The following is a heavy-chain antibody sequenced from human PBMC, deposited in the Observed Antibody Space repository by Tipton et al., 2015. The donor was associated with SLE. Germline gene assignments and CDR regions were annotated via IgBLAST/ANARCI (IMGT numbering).Heavy chain of an antibody. CDR1: GFKFDDYA. Sequence: SLRLSCAASGFKFDDYAMHWVRQAPGKGLEWAAVISYDGSNKYYADSVKGRFTISRDNSKNTLYLQMNSLRAEDTAVYYCARSLSGYDFFDYWGQGTLVTVSS. V-gene: IGHV3-30*04. CDR3: ARSLSGYDFFDY. D-gene: IGHD5-12*01. J-gene: IGHJ4*02. CDR2: ISYDGSNK.